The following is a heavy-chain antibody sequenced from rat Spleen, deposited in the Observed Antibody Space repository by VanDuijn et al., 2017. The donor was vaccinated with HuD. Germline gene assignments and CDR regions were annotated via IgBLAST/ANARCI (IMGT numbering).Heavy chain of an antibody. CDR1: GFTFSTFP. V-gene: IGHV5-46*01. CDR2: ISSGGGGT. Sequence: EVQLVESGGGLVQPGRSLKLSCTASGFTFSTFPMVWVRQAPKKGLEWVASISSGGGGTYYADSVEGRFTISRDNAKSTLYLQMNSLRSEDTATYYCTSFAYWGQGTLVTVSS. CDR3: TSFAY. J-gene: IGHJ3*01.